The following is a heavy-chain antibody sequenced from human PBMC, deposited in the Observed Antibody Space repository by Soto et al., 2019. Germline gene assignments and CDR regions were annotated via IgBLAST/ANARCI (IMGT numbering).Heavy chain of an antibody. D-gene: IGHD3-16*01. J-gene: IGHJ6*03. CDR2: MSYDGSKK. CDR1: GFSFSSYD. V-gene: IGHV3-30*18. CDR3: AKDLKPGSRWSLGGVEHCMDV. Sequence: QVQLVESGGGVVQPGRSLRLSCVGSGFSFSSYDMNWVRQAPGTGLEWVALMSYDGSKKYYGDSVRGRVTISRDNSKNTLYLQMDQLRPEDTAIDYCAKDLKPGSRWSLGGVEHCMDVWGRGTTVSVSS.